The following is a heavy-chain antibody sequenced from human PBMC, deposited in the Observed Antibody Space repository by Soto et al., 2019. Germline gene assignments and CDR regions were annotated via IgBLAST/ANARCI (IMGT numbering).Heavy chain of an antibody. CDR1: GGSVLSGSYY. Sequence: SETLSLTCTVSGGSVLSGSYYWSWIRQPPGNGLEWIGYIYYSGSTNYNPSLNSRVTISVDTSKNQFSLKRSSVTAADTEVYYGARFVNVNSGSYYFDYWGQGTRVTVSS. CDR3: ARFVNVNSGSYYFDY. D-gene: IGHD1-26*01. CDR2: IYYSGST. J-gene: IGHJ4*02. V-gene: IGHV4-61*01.